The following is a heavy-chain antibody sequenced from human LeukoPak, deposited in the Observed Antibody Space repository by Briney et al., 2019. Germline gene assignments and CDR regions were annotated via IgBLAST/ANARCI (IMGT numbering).Heavy chain of an antibody. CDR1: GGSISSSSYY. D-gene: IGHD3-9*01. J-gene: IGHJ3*02. CDR3: ANGRYFDWFSAFDI. V-gene: IGHV4-39*01. CDR2: IYYSGST. Sequence: SETLSPTCTVSGGSISSSSYYWGWIRQPPGKGLEWIGSIYYSGSTYYNPSLKSRVTISVDTSKNQFSLKLSSVTAADTAVYYCANGRYFDWFSAFDIWGQGTMVTVSS.